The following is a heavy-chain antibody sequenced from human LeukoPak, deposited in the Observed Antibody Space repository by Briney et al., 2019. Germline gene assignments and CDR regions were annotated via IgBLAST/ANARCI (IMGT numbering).Heavy chain of an antibody. V-gene: IGHV1-69*05. CDR1: GGTFSSYA. CDR3: ATGGISSSSWHMNY. Sequence: ASVKVSCKASGGTFSSYAISWVRQAPGQGLEWMGGIIPIFGTANYAQKFQGRVTITTDESTSTAYMELSSLRSEDTAVYYCATGGISSSSWHMNYWGQGTLVTVSS. CDR2: IIPIFGTA. J-gene: IGHJ4*02. D-gene: IGHD6-13*01.